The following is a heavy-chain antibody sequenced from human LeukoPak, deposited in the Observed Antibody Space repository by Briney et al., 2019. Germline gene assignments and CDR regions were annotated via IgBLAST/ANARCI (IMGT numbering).Heavy chain of an antibody. V-gene: IGHV3-15*01. CDR3: TVQLSQ. Sequence: GALRLSCAASGFTFSSYGMSWVRQAPGKGLEWVGRIKSKIDGGTIEYAAPVKGRFTMSRDDSKNTLDLQMNSLKTEDTAVYYCTVQLSQWGQGTLVTVSS. D-gene: IGHD6-6*01. CDR1: GFTFSSYG. J-gene: IGHJ4*02. CDR2: IKSKIDGGTI.